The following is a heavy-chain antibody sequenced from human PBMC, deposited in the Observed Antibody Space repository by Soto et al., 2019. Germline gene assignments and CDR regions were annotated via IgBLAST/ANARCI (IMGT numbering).Heavy chain of an antibody. J-gene: IGHJ5*02. CDR2: ISAYNGNT. Sequence: GASVKVSCKASGYIFTDYKLHWVRQAPGQGLEWMGWISAYNGNTNYAQKLQGRVTMTTDTSTSTAYMELRSLRSDDTAVYYCARVKGSGYHNWFDPWGQGTLVTVSS. V-gene: IGHV1-18*04. CDR1: GYIFTDYK. CDR3: ARVKGSGYHNWFDP. D-gene: IGHD3-22*01.